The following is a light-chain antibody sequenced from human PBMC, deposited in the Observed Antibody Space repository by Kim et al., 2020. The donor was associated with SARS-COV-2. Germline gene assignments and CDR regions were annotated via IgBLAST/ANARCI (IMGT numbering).Light chain of an antibody. CDR1: QSISSW. J-gene: IGKJ1*01. Sequence: DIQLAQSPSTLSASVGDRVTITCRASQSISSWLAWYQQKPGKAPKLLIYDASTLGSGVPSRFSGSGSGTEFTLTISSLQPDDFATYYCQYYNIKWTFGQGTKVEIK. CDR3: QYYNIKWT. CDR2: DAS. V-gene: IGKV1-5*01.